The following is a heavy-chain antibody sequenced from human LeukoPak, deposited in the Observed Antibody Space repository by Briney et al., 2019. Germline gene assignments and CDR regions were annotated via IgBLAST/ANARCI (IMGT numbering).Heavy chain of an antibody. CDR3: ARDVGGAGSH. V-gene: IGHV3-74*01. CDR1: GFTFSRYW. CDR2: IDEHGATI. J-gene: IGHJ4*02. Sequence: GGSLRLSCAASGFTFSRYWMHWVRQAPGEGLVWVSRIDEHGATIDYADSVRDRFTISRDNAKNTLYLHMNSLRAEDTAMYYCARDVGGAGSHWGQGSLVTVSS. D-gene: IGHD3-10*01.